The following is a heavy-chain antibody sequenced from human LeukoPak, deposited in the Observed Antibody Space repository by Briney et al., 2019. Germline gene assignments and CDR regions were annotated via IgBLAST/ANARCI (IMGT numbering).Heavy chain of an antibody. CDR3: ASLVLRFLEWLPRSYYYMDV. J-gene: IGHJ6*03. V-gene: IGHV4-38-2*01. CDR1: GYSISSGYY. D-gene: IGHD3-3*01. Sequence: SETLSLTCAVSGYSISSGYYWGWIRQPPGKGLEWGGSIYHSGSTYYNPSLKSRVTISVDTSKNQFSLKLSSVTAADTAVYYCASLVLRFLEWLPRSYYYMDVWGKGTTVTVSS. CDR2: IYHSGST.